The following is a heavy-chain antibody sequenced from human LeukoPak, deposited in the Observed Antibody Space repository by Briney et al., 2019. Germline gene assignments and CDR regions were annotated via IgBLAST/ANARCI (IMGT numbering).Heavy chain of an antibody. CDR1: GASISTYY. J-gene: IGHJ6*02. D-gene: IGHD3-10*02. CDR2: IHDTGST. V-gene: IGHV4-59*01. Sequence: PSETLSLTCTLSGASISTYYWSWIRQPPGKRLEWIGHIHDTGSTNYNPSLKSRVTISVDTSKNQFSLNLSSVSAADTAVYYCARMSGGHPFYFGMDVWGQGTTVTVSS. CDR3: ARMSGGHPFYFGMDV.